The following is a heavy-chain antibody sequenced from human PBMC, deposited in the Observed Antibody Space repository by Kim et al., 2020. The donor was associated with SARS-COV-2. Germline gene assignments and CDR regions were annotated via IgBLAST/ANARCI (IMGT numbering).Heavy chain of an antibody. D-gene: IGHD1-1*01. CDR2: AHYSGST. CDR1: GDSIRNYY. J-gene: IGHJ3*01. V-gene: IGHV4-59*13. Sequence: SETLSLICTVSGDSIRNYYWNWIRQPPGKGLEWIGFAHYSGSTMFNPSLKSRLTMSISTSENQSSLRLNSVTAADTAVYYCSPCNEQKRAFEFWGRGTMV. CDR3: SPCNEQKRAFEF.